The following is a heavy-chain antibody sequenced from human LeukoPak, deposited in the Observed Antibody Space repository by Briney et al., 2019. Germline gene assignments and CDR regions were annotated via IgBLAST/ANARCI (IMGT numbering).Heavy chain of an antibody. J-gene: IGHJ4*02. Sequence: PSETLSLTCTVSGGSISSGGYYWSWIRQHPGKGLEWIGYIYYRGSTSYNPSLKSRVTISVDTSKNQFSLKLSSVTAADTAVYYCARHSIAAGCEYWGQGTLVTVSS. CDR3: ARHSIAAGCEY. V-gene: IGHV4-61*08. D-gene: IGHD6-13*01. CDR1: GGSISSGGYY. CDR2: IYYRGST.